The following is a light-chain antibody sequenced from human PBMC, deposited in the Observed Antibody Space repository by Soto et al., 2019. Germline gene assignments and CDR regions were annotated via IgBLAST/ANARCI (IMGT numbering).Light chain of an antibody. J-gene: IGKJ1*01. CDR1: QNVNKW. CDR2: DAS. CDR3: QQYNSYSPWT. V-gene: IGKV1-5*01. Sequence: DINLSQSPSALPASVRDRVTITCRASQNVNKWLAWFQQKPGKVPKLLIFDASTLQTGVPSRFGGGGSGTEFTLTISGLQPDDFATYYCQQYNSYSPWTFGPPSKVDI.